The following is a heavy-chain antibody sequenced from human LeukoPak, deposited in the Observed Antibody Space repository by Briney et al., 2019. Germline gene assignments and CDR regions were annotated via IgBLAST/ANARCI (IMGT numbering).Heavy chain of an antibody. J-gene: IGHJ4*02. D-gene: IGHD3-16*02. Sequence: SETLSLTCTVSGGSISSYYWSWIRQPAGKGLEWIGRIYTSGSTNYNPSLKSRVTMSVDTSKNQFSLKLSSVTAADTAVYYCARAYDYVWGSYRHPPYSFDYWGQGTLVTVSS. CDR1: GGSISSYY. CDR3: ARAYDYVWGSYRHPPYSFDY. CDR2: IYTSGST. V-gene: IGHV4-4*07.